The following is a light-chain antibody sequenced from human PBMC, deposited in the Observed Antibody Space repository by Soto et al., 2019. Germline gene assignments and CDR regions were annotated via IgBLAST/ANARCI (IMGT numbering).Light chain of an antibody. CDR1: QSVSSN. Sequence: EIVMTQSPATLSVSPGERATLSCRASQSVSSNLAWYQQKPGQAPRLLIYGASTRATGTPARFSGGGSGTEFTLTISSLQSEDFAVYYCQHSNNWPQTFGQGTKVEIK. J-gene: IGKJ1*01. V-gene: IGKV3-15*01. CDR3: QHSNNWPQT. CDR2: GAS.